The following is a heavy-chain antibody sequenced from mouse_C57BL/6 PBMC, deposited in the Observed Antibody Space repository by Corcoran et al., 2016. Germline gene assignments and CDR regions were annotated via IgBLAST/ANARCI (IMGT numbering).Heavy chain of an antibody. V-gene: IGHV1-84*01. CDR2: IYPGSGNT. Sequence: QIQLQQSGPELVKPGASVKISCKASGYTFPDFYINWVKQRPGQGLEWIGWIYPGSGNTKYNEKFKGKATLTVDTSSSTAYMQLSSLTSEDSAVYFCARQQIYYGNPYAMDYWGQGTSVTVSS. D-gene: IGHD2-1*01. CDR1: GYTFPDFY. J-gene: IGHJ4*01. CDR3: ARQQIYYGNPYAMDY.